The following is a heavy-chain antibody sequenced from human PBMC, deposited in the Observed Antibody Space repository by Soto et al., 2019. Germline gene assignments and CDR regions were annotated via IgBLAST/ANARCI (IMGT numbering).Heavy chain of an antibody. D-gene: IGHD2-8*01. J-gene: IGHJ4*02. V-gene: IGHV3-23*01. CDR2: ISGSGGST. Sequence: GGSLRLSCAASGFIFNSYTMTWVRQAPGKGLEWVSDISGSGGSTYYGDSVKGRFTISRDNSKSTLYLQMYSLRVEDTALYYCAGREDHGVGDYSWIKWGRGTLVTVSS. CDR3: AGREDHGVGDYSWIK. CDR1: GFIFNSYT.